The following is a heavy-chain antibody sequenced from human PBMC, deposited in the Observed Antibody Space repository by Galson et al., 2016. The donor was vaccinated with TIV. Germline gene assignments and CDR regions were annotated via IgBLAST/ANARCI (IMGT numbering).Heavy chain of an antibody. D-gene: IGHD6-19*01. CDR1: GGTFNIYA. CDR2: ILPIFGAA. Sequence: SVKVSCKASGGTFNIYAISWVRQAPGQGLEWMGGILPIFGAATYAQKFQGRVTITADESTNTAYMELSSLKSDDTAMYYCARPSSSCRGCSYYYYMDVWGKGTTGTVSS. J-gene: IGHJ6*03. CDR3: ARPSSSCRGCSYYYYMDV. V-gene: IGHV1-69*13.